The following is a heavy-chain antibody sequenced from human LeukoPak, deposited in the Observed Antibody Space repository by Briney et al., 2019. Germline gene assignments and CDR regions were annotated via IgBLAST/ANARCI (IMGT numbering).Heavy chain of an antibody. V-gene: IGHV3-23*01. CDR3: AKDIWYREVVIAVAGTGGFDY. CDR1: GFTFSSYA. Sequence: PGGSLRLSCAASGFTFSSYAMSWVRQAPGKGLEWVSAISGSGGSTYYADSVKGRFTISRDNAKNSLYLQMNSLRAEDTALYYCAKDIWYREVVIAVAGTGGFDYWGQGTLVTVSS. CDR2: ISGSGGST. D-gene: IGHD6-19*01. J-gene: IGHJ4*02.